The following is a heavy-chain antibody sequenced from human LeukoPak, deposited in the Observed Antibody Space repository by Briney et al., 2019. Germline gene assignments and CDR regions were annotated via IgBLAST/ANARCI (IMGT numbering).Heavy chain of an antibody. CDR3: ARGGIAAAFWFDP. CDR2: INHSGST. Sequence: PSETLSLTCAVYGGSFSGYYWSWIRQPPGKGLEWIGEINHSGSTNYNPSLKSRVTISVDTSKNQFSLKLSSVTAADTAVYYCARGGIAAAFWFDPWGQGTLVTVSS. D-gene: IGHD6-13*01. V-gene: IGHV4-34*01. CDR1: GGSFSGYY. J-gene: IGHJ5*02.